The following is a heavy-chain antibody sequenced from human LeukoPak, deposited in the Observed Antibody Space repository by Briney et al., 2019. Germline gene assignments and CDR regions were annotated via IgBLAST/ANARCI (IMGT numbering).Heavy chain of an antibody. Sequence: SETLSLTCTVSGGSISSGSYYWGWIRQPPGKGLEWIGSIDYSGTTYYNPSLKSRVTISVDTSKNQLSLKLSSVTAADTALYYCARRGQAAGSKGAFDYWGQGTLVTVSS. D-gene: IGHD6-13*01. CDR3: ARRGQAAGSKGAFDY. J-gene: IGHJ4*02. CDR1: GGSISSGSYY. V-gene: IGHV4-39*01. CDR2: IDYSGTT.